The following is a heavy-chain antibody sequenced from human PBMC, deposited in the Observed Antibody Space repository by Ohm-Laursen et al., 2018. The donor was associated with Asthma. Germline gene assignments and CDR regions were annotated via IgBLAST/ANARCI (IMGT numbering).Heavy chain of an antibody. CDR2: IYYSGGT. J-gene: IGHJ6*02. V-gene: IGHV4-61*01. CDR3: ARVSTYCSSTSCYAGYYGMDV. Sequence: GAPSPTCTVSCGSVSSGSYYLSWIRQPPRKGPEWIGDIYYSGGTHYNPSLKSRVTISVDTSKNQFSLKLSSVTAADTAVYYCARVSTYCSSTSCYAGYYGMDVWGQGTTVTVSS. CDR1: CGSVSSGSYY. D-gene: IGHD2-2*01.